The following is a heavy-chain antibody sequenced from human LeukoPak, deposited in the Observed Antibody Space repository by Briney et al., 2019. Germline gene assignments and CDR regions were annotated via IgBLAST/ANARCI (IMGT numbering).Heavy chain of an antibody. Sequence: ASVKVSCTASGCTFTSYAMHWVRQAPGQRLEWMRWINAGNGNTKYSQKFQGRVTITRDTSASTAYMELSSLRSEDTAVYYCARLYRAAVAGTDYWGQGPLDTVSS. V-gene: IGHV1-3*01. CDR3: ARLYRAAVAGTDY. CDR2: INAGNGNT. D-gene: IGHD6-19*01. CDR1: GCTFTSYA. J-gene: IGHJ4*02.